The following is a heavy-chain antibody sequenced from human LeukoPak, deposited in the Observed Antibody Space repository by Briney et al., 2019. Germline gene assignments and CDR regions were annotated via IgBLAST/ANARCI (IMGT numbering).Heavy chain of an antibody. CDR1: GFTFSSYS. V-gene: IGHV3-48*01. CDR3: ARDRGIAAAGTSPGNY. Sequence: GGSLRLSCAASGFTFSSYSMNWVRQAPGKGLEWVSYISSSSSTIYYADSVKGRFTISRDNAKNSLYLQMNSLRAEDTAVYYCARDRGIAAAGTSPGNYWGQGTLVTVSS. CDR2: ISSSSSTI. D-gene: IGHD6-13*01. J-gene: IGHJ4*02.